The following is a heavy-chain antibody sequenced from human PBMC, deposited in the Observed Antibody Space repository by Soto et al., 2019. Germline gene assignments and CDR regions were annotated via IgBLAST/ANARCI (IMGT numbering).Heavy chain of an antibody. V-gene: IGHV1-69*04. D-gene: IGHD3-22*01. Sequence: ASVKVSCKASGGTFSSYTISWVRQAPGQGLEWMGRIIPILGIANYAQKFQGRVTITADKSTSTAYMELSSLRSEDTAVYYCARDSRGYYDDAFDIWGQGTMVTVSS. J-gene: IGHJ3*02. CDR2: IIPILGIA. CDR3: ARDSRGYYDDAFDI. CDR1: GGTFSSYT.